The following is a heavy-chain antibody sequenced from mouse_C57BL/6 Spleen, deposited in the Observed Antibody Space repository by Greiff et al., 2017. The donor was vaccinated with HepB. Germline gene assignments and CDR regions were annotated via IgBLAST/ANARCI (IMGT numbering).Heavy chain of an antibody. D-gene: IGHD1-1*01. CDR2: IYPRDGST. Sequence: QVQLQQSGPELVKPGASVKLSCKASGYTFTSYDINWVKQRPGQGLEWIGWIYPRDGSTKYNEKFKGKATLTVDTSSSTAYMELHSLTSEDSAVYFCARPFIYYYGSSSYYFDYWGQGTTLTVSS. CDR3: ARPFIYYYGSSSYYFDY. V-gene: IGHV1-85*01. J-gene: IGHJ2*01. CDR1: GYTFTSYD.